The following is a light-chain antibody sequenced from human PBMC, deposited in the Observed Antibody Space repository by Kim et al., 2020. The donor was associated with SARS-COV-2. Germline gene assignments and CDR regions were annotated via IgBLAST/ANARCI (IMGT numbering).Light chain of an antibody. CDR2: SDN. J-gene: IGLJ2*01. Sequence: GQGVNIACSGSSSNIGSNYVYWYQQRPGTAPKLLIFSDNQRPSGVPDRFSGSKSGTSASLAISGLRSEDEADYYCAAWDDSLSGPVFGGGTQLTVL. CDR1: SSNIGSNY. CDR3: AAWDDSLSGPV. V-gene: IGLV1-47*02.